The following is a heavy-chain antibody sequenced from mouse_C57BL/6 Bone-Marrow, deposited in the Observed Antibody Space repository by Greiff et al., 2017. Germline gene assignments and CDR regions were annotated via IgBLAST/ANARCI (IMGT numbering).Heavy chain of an antibody. CDR3: ARDSSGYGLDY. Sequence: QVQLQQPGAELVKPGASVKLSCKASGYTFTSYWMHWVKQRPGRGLEWIGRIDPKSSDTRYNEKFKGKAKLTVVKPSSTAYMQLSSLTYEAAVVYYWARDSSGYGLDYWGQGTRVTVSA. CDR2: IDPKSSDT. V-gene: IGHV1-72*01. J-gene: IGHJ3*01. CDR1: GYTFTSYW. D-gene: IGHD3-2*02.